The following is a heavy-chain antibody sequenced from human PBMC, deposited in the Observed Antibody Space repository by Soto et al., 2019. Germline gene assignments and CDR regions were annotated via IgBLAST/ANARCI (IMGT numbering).Heavy chain of an antibody. J-gene: IGHJ6*02. CDR2: ISSSSSYI. CDR1: GFTFSSYS. Sequence: PGGSLRLSCAASGFTFSSYSMNWVRQAPGKGLECVSSISSSSSYIYYADSVKGRFTISRDNAKNSLYLQMNSLRAEDTAVYYCARDSEFGVVINYYYYYGMDVWGQGTTVTVSS. D-gene: IGHD3-3*01. V-gene: IGHV3-21*01. CDR3: ARDSEFGVVINYYYYYGMDV.